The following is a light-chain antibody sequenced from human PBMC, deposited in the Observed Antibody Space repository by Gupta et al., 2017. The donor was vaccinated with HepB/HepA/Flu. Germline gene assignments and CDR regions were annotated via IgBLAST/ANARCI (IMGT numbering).Light chain of an antibody. CDR1: SSDVGGYNH. J-gene: IGLJ2*01. CDR3: TSYASSNNGV. CDR2: EVN. V-gene: IGLV2-8*01. Sequence: QSALPHPPSASGSPRHSVTISCTGTSSDVGGYNHVSWYQQPPGTAHILMCFEVNQRPAGAPDRFAASKSGKTASLTASGLQADEAANYYCTSYASSNNGVFGGGTKLTGL.